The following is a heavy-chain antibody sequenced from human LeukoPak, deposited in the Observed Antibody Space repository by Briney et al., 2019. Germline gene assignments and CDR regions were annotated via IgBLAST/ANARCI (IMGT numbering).Heavy chain of an antibody. CDR1: GGSISSSSYY. Sequence: SQTMSLTCAVSGGSISSSSYYWGWIRQPPGEGLEWIGSIYYSGSTYYDPSLKSRVTISVDKSKNQFSLKLSSVTAADTAVYYCAAYGDLGFDYWGQGTLVTVSS. J-gene: IGHJ4*02. CDR3: AAYGDLGFDY. CDR2: IYYSGST. V-gene: IGHV4-39*07. D-gene: IGHD4-17*01.